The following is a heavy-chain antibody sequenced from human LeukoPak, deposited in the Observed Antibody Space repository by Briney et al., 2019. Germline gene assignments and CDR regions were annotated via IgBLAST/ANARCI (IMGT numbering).Heavy chain of an antibody. V-gene: IGHV3-21*01. CDR1: GFTFSSYS. D-gene: IGHD3-9*01. J-gene: IGHJ3*02. Sequence: GGSLRLSCAASGFTFSSYSMNWVRQAPGKGLEWVSSISSSSSYIYYADSVKGRFTISRDNAKNSLYLQMNSLRAEDTAVYYCARDRGYDILTGSNAFDIWGQGTMVTVSS. CDR2: ISSSSSYI. CDR3: ARDRGYDILTGSNAFDI.